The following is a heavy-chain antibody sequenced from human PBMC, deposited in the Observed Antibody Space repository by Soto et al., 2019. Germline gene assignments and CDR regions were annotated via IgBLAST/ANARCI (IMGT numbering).Heavy chain of an antibody. D-gene: IGHD3-22*01. CDR1: GYTFTSYG. V-gene: IGHV1-18*04. CDR2: ISTYNGNT. CDR3: ARDRGPYYYDSSGYYWYFDN. J-gene: IGHJ4*02. Sequence: QVQLVQSGAEVKKPGASVKVSCKASGYTFTSYGISWVRQAPGQGLEWMGWISTYNGNTNYAQKLQGRVTMTTDTSASTAYLELRSLSSDDTAVDYCARDRGPYYYDSSGYYWYFDNWGQGTLVTVSS.